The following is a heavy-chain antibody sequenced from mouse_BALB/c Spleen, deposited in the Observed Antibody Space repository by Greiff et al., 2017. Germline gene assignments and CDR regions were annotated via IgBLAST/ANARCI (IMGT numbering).Heavy chain of an antibody. CDR2: IYPGDGDT. V-gene: IGHV1-87*01. D-gene: IGHD1-2*01. Sequence: QVQLKQSGAELARPGASVKLSCKASGYTFTSYWMQWVKQRPGQGLEWIGAIYPGDGDTRYTQKFKGKATLTADKSSSTAYMQLSSLASEDSAVYYCARWATTAKGFAYWGQGTLVTVSA. J-gene: IGHJ3*01. CDR1: GYTFTSYW. CDR3: ARWATTAKGFAY.